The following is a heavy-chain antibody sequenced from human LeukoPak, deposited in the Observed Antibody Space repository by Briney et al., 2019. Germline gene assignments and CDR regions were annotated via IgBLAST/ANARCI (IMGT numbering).Heavy chain of an antibody. CDR2: ISAYNGNT. J-gene: IGHJ6*04. Sequence: ASVKVSCKASGYTFTSYGISWVRRAPGQGLEWMGWISAYNGNTNYAQKLQGRVTMTTDTSTSTAYMELRSLRSDDTAVYYCARDGNSGYDYYYYYGMDVWGKGTTVTVSS. CDR3: ARDGNSGYDYYYYYGMDV. D-gene: IGHD5-12*01. V-gene: IGHV1-18*04. CDR1: GYTFTSYG.